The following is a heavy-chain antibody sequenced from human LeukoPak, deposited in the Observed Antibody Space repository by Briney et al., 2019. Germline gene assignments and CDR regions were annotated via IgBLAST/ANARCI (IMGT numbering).Heavy chain of an antibody. CDR2: ISSSSGNI. V-gene: IGHV3-21*01. J-gene: IGHJ4*02. D-gene: IGHD1-1*01. CDR3: ASREGQWGTLVYY. CDR1: GFTFSSYS. Sequence: GGPLSPSCAASGFTFSSYSRNGVRKAPGKGLEWVSSISSSSGNIYYADSVMGRINLSRDNAKNSLYLQMNSLRAEDTAVYYCASREGQWGTLVYYWGQGTLVTVSS.